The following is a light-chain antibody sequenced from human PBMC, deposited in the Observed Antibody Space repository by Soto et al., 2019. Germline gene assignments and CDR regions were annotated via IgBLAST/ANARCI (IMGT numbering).Light chain of an antibody. V-gene: IGKV3-11*01. CDR2: DAS. CDR1: QSISTY. CDR3: QQRSNWPPVT. Sequence: EIQLTQSPASLSSSLGDRVTLSCRASQSISTYLAWYQQKPGQAPRLLIYDASNRATGIPARFSGSGSGTDFTITIISLEPDDFVAYYCQQRSNWPPVTFGQGTKLEIK. J-gene: IGKJ2*01.